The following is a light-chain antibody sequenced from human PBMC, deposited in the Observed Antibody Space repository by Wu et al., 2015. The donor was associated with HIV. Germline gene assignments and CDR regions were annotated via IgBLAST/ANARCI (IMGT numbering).Light chain of an antibody. J-gene: IGKJ2*03. CDR2: GTS. CDR3: QQYGSPPYS. CDR1: QSVSSY. V-gene: IGKV3-20*01. Sequence: EIVLTQSPATLSLSPGERATLSCRASQSVSSYLAWYQQKPGQAPRLLIYGTSNRATGIPDRFTGSGSGTHFTLTITRLEPEDFAVFYCQQYGSPPYSFGQGTKLEIK.